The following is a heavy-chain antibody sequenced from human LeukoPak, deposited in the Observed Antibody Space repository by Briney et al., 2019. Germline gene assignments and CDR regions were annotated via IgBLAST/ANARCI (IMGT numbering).Heavy chain of an antibody. CDR2: HYHNGDT. CDR1: GGLTGSGTYY. J-gene: IGHJ5*02. CDR3: ARLLESGYHVGWFDP. D-gene: IGHD5-12*01. V-gene: IGHV4-39*01. Sequence: SETLSLTCTVSGGLTGSGTYYWGWIRQPPGKGLKWIGSHYHNGDTYYNQSLKSRVTISVDTSKSQFSLRLTSVTAADTAVYYCARLLESGYHVGWFDPWGQGTLVTVSS.